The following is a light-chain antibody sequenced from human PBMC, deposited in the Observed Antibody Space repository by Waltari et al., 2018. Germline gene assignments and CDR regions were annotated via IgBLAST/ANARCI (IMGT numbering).Light chain of an antibody. CDR3: QQFGSSVMYT. J-gene: IGKJ2*01. CDR2: GAS. V-gene: IGKV3-20*01. Sequence: EVVLTQSPGTLALSPGERATLSCRASQSVSRSRIAWYLHKPGQATRLLIYGASGRATGIPDRFSGSGSGTDFTLTISRVEPEDFAVYYCQQFGSSVMYTFCQGTKLEIE. CDR1: QSVSRSR.